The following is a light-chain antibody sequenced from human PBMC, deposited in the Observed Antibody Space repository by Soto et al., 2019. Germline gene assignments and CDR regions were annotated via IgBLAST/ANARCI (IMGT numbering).Light chain of an antibody. J-gene: IGLJ3*02. Sequence: QSALAQPASVSGSPGQSTTISCTGTSSDVGGYNYVSWYQHHPGKAPKLLIYDVNDRPSGVSNRFSGSKSGNTASLTISGLQAEDEADYYCSSYTSSSTLVFGGGTKLTVL. CDR2: DVN. V-gene: IGLV2-14*03. CDR3: SSYTSSSTLV. CDR1: SSDVGGYNY.